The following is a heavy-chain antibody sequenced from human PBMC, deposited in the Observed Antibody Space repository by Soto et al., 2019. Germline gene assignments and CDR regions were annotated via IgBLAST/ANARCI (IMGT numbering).Heavy chain of an antibody. CDR2: ISGNGGRT. CDR3: AKGQRSMIVVALDAFDV. Sequence: EVQLLESGGGLVQPGGSLRLSCAASGFTFSSYAMKWVRQAPGKGLEWVSGISGNGGRTYYEDSVKGRYTISRDNYKNMVYLQMNSLRADDTAKYYCAKGQRSMIVVALDAFDVWGQGAMVTVSS. J-gene: IGHJ3*01. CDR1: GFTFSSYA. D-gene: IGHD3-22*01. V-gene: IGHV3-23*01.